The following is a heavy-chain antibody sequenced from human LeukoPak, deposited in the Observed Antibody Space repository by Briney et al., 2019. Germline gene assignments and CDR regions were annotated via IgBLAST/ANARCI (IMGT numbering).Heavy chain of an antibody. J-gene: IGHJ4*02. CDR2: IRYDGSNQ. V-gene: IGHV3-30*02. Sequence: VGCLRLSCAASGFTFSTYGMHWVRQAPGKGLEWVAFIRYDGSNQYYADSVTGRFTISRDNSKNTLYLQMSSLRVEDTAMYYCRIGYDSSGYYPPDLFDDWGQGTLVTVSS. CDR3: RIGYDSSGYYPPDLFDD. D-gene: IGHD3-22*01. CDR1: GFTFSTYG.